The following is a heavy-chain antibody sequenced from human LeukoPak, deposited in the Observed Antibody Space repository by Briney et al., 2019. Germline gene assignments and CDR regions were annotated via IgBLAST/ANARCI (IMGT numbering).Heavy chain of an antibody. CDR2: IYPGDSDT. D-gene: IGHD1-7*01. J-gene: IGHJ6*03. Sequence: GESLKISCKGSGYSFTSYWIGWVRQMPGKGLEWMGIIYPGDSDTRYSPSFQGQVTISADKSISTAYLQWSSLKASDTAMYYCARQKRELLNYYYMDVWGKGTTVTVSS. CDR3: ARQKRELLNYYYMDV. V-gene: IGHV5-51*01. CDR1: GYSFTSYW.